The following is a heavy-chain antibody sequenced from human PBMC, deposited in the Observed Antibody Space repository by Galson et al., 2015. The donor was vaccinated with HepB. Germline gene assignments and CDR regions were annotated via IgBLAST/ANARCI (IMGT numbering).Heavy chain of an antibody. V-gene: IGHV1-69*13. D-gene: IGHD3-22*01. CDR1: GGTFSSYA. Sequence: SVKVSCKASGGTFSSYAISWVRQAPGQGLEWMGGIIPIFGTANYAQKFQGRRTITADESTSTAYMELSSLRSEDAAVYYCARNGLGGYYSYYFDYWGQGTLVTVSS. J-gene: IGHJ4*02. CDR2: IIPIFGTA. CDR3: ARNGLGGYYSYYFDY.